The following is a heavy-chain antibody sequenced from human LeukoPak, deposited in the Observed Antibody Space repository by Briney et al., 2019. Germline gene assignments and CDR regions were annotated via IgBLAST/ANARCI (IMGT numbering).Heavy chain of an antibody. Sequence: SETLSFTCTVSGGSISSYYWSWIRQPPGKGLEWIGYIYYSGSTNYNPSLKSRVTISVDTSKNQFSLKLSSVTAADTAVYYCASSTRYSSSWYPFDPWGQGTLVTVSS. CDR2: IYYSGST. V-gene: IGHV4-59*08. D-gene: IGHD6-13*01. J-gene: IGHJ5*02. CDR1: GGSISSYY. CDR3: ASSTRYSSSWYPFDP.